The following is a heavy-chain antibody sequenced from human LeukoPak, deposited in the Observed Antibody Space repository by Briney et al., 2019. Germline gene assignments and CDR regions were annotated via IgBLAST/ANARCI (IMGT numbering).Heavy chain of an antibody. CDR2: IWYDGSNK. CDR3: ARPYYDSSGYYYWGNAFDI. D-gene: IGHD3-22*01. J-gene: IGHJ3*02. CDR1: GFTFTSYA. Sequence: GGSLRLFCAASGFTFTSYAMGWVRQAPGKGLEWVAVIWYDGSNKYYADSVKGRFTISRDNSKNTLYLQMNSLRAEDTAVYYCARPYYDSSGYYYWGNAFDIWGQGTMVTVSS. V-gene: IGHV3-33*08.